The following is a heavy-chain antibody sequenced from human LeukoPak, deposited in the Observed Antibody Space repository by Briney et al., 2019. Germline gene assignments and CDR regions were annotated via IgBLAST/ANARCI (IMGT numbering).Heavy chain of an antibody. D-gene: IGHD6-6*01. Sequence: GASVKVSCKASGYTFTGYYMHWVRQAPGQGLEWMGWINPNSGGTNYAQKFQGRVTMTRDTSISTAYMELSRLRSDDTAVYYCARFRAARLWDWFDPWGQGNLVTVSS. CDR2: INPNSGGT. CDR3: ARFRAARLWDWFDP. V-gene: IGHV1-2*02. CDR1: GYTFTGYY. J-gene: IGHJ5*02.